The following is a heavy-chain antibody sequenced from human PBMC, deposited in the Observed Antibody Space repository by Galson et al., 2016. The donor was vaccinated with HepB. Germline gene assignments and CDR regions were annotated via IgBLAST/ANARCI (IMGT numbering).Heavy chain of an antibody. CDR3: ARDILWFGELTRVYYFDY. J-gene: IGHJ4*02. CDR1: GFTFSSYS. D-gene: IGHD3-10*01. CDR2: ISSSRSYI. Sequence: SLRLSCAASGFTFSSYSMNWVRQAPGKGLEWVSSISSSRSYIHYADSVKGRFTISRDNAKNSLYLQMNSLRAEDTAVYYCARDILWFGELTRVYYFDYWGQGTLVTVSS. V-gene: IGHV3-21*01.